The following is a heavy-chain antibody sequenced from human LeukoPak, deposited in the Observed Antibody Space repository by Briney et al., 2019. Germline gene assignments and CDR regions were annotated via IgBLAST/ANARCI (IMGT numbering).Heavy chain of an antibody. CDR1: GGTFSSYA. V-gene: IGHV1-69*04. Sequence: ASVKVSCKASGGTFSSYAISWVRQAPGQGLEWMGRIIPILGIANYVQKFQGRVTITADKSTSTAYMVRSSLRSEETAVYYCARDFYGSGSLNWFDPWGQGTLVTVSS. CDR2: IIPILGIA. J-gene: IGHJ5*02. CDR3: ARDFYGSGSLNWFDP. D-gene: IGHD3-10*01.